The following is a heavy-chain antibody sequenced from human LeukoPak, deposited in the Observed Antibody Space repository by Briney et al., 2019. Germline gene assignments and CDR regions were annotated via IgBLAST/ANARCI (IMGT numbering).Heavy chain of an antibody. CDR2: IYYSGST. V-gene: IGHV4-39*01. CDR1: GDSISSSSYY. D-gene: IGHD3-22*01. J-gene: IGHJ5*02. CDR3: ARGGINYYDSSGYTLSFWFDP. Sequence: PSGTLSLTCAVSGDSISSSSYYWGWIRQPPGKGLEWIGSIYYSGSTYYNPSLKSRVTISVDTSKNQFSLKLSSVTAADTAVYYCARGGINYYDSSGYTLSFWFDPWGQGTLVTVSS.